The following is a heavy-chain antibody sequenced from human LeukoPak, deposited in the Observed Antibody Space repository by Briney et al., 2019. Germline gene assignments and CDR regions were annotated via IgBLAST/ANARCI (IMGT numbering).Heavy chain of an antibody. CDR3: ARAAGTVGWYYFDC. CDR2: INQDGNTK. Sequence: GGSLRLSCAASGFSFSSYWMNWVRQAPGKGLEWVAHINQDGNTKYYVDSLKGRFTISRDNAKTSLYLQMNSLRAEDTAVYYCARAAGTVGWYYFDCWGQGTLVTVSS. J-gene: IGHJ4*02. V-gene: IGHV3-7*05. CDR1: GFSFSSYW. D-gene: IGHD6-13*01.